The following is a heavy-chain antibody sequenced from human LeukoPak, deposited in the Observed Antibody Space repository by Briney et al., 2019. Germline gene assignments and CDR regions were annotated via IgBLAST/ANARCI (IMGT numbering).Heavy chain of an antibody. V-gene: IGHV3-21*01. Sequence: GGTLRLSCAASGFAFSSYSMNWVRQAPGKGLEWVSSISSSSSYIYYADSVKGRFTISRGNAKNSLYLQMNSLRAEDTAVYYCARDIVEAAGGNWFDPWGQGTLVTVSS. J-gene: IGHJ5*02. CDR1: GFAFSSYS. CDR3: ARDIVEAAGGNWFDP. CDR2: ISSSSSYI. D-gene: IGHD6-13*01.